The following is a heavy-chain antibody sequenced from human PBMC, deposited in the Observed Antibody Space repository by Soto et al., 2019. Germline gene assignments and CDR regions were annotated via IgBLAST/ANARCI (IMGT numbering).Heavy chain of an antibody. Sequence: QVQLVQSGAEVKKPGSSVKVSCKASGDTFSNYVISWVRQAPGQGLEWMGGFILIFGSPDYAQKFQGRVTITADESTSTAFMELSSLRSEDTAVYYCASGEKYCSGGTCCSRFDYWGQGTLVTVSS. J-gene: IGHJ4*02. CDR3: ASGEKYCSGGTCCSRFDY. D-gene: IGHD2-15*01. CDR1: GDTFSNYV. V-gene: IGHV1-69*12. CDR2: FILIFGSP.